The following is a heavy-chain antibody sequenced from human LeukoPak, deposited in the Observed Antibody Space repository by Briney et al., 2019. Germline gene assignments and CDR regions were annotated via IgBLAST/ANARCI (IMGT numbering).Heavy chain of an antibody. CDR2: IRYDGSNK. CDR1: GFTFSSYG. CDR3: ARYAVDY. V-gene: IGHV3-30*02. Sequence: GGSLRLPCAASGFTFSSYGMHWVRQAPGKGLEWVAFIRYDGSNKYYADSVKGRFTISRDNSKNTLYLQMNSLRAEDTAVYYSARYAVDYWGRGTLVTVSS. J-gene: IGHJ4*02. D-gene: IGHD5-18*01.